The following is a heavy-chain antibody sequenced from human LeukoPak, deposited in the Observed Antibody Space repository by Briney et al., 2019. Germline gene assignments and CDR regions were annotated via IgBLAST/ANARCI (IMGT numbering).Heavy chain of an antibody. J-gene: IGHJ4*02. D-gene: IGHD3-22*01. V-gene: IGHV3-30*18. CDR2: ISYDGSNK. Sequence: GGSLRLSCAASGFTFISFGTHWVRQAPGKGLEWVALISYDGSNKYYADSVKGRFTISRDNSKNTLYLQMNSLRAEDAAVYYCAKDWDPGYYGSSGSYPDYWGQGTLVTVSS. CDR1: GFTFISFG. CDR3: AKDWDPGYYGSSGSYPDY.